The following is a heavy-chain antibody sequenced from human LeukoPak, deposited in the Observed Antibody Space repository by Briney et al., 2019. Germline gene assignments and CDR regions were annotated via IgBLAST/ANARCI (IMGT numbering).Heavy chain of an antibody. J-gene: IGHJ4*02. V-gene: IGHV4-39*07. Sequence: PSETLSLTCTVSGGSISSSSYYWSWIRQPPGKGLEWIGEINHSGSTNYNPSLKSRVTISVDTSKNQFSLKLSSVTAADTAVYYCASGGNYYGSGSYSPVDYWGQGTLVTVSS. CDR1: GGSISSSSYY. CDR3: ASGGNYYGSGSYSPVDY. D-gene: IGHD3-10*01. CDR2: INHSGST.